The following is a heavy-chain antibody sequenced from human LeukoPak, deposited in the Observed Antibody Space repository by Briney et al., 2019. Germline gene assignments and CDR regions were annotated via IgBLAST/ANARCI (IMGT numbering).Heavy chain of an antibody. CDR1: GGSISSYY. D-gene: IGHD4-17*01. CDR2: IYYSGRT. J-gene: IGHJ4*02. V-gene: IGHV4-59*08. CDR3: ARVADEFGDYGFDS. Sequence: SETLSLTCTVSGGSISSYYWSWIRQPPGKGLEWVGYIYYSGRTYYNPSLKSRLIISVDTSKNQFSLKLSSVTAADKAVYYCARVADEFGDYGFDSWGQGTLVTVSS.